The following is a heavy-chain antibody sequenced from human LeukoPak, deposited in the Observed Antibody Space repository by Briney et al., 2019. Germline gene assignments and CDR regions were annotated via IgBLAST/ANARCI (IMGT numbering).Heavy chain of an antibody. Sequence: GGSLRLSCAASGFTFSSYAMHWVRQAPGKGLEWVAVISYDGSNKYYADSVKGRFTISRDNSKNTLYLQMNSLRAEDTAVYYCARGGRIRGLLSDFDYWGQGTLVTVSS. V-gene: IGHV3-30-3*01. CDR1: GFTFSSYA. J-gene: IGHJ4*02. CDR3: ARGGRIRGLLSDFDY. CDR2: ISYDGSNK. D-gene: IGHD2/OR15-2a*01.